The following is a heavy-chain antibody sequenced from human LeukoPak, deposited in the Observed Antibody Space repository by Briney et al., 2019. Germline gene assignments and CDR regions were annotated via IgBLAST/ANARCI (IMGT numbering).Heavy chain of an antibody. CDR1: EFTFSSYG. CDR3: ARVDYYGSGPYYYYGMDV. V-gene: IGHV3-33*01. D-gene: IGHD3-10*01. Sequence: GGSLRLSCAASEFTFSSYGMHWVRQAPGKGLEWVAVIWYDGSNKYYADSVKGRFTISRDNSKNTLYLQMNSLRAEDTAVYYCARVDYYGSGPYYYYGMDVWGKGTTVTVSS. CDR2: IWYDGSNK. J-gene: IGHJ6*04.